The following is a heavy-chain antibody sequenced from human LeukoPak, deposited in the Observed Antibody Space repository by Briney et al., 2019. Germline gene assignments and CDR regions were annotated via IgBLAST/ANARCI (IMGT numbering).Heavy chain of an antibody. CDR3: ARRVMAAYDC. CDR1: GFTFSSYW. V-gene: IGHV3-7*01. D-gene: IGHD6-6*01. J-gene: IGHJ4*02. Sequence: GGALRLSCAASGFTFSSYWMSWVRQAPGKGLEWVAHINQDGSEKYYVDSVKGRFTISRDNAKNALYLQMNRLRAEDTAVYYCARRVMAAYDCWGQGTLVTVSS. CDR2: INQDGSEK.